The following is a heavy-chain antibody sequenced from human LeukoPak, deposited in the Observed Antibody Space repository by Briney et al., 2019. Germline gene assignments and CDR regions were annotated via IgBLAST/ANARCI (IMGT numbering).Heavy chain of an antibody. D-gene: IGHD3-9*01. CDR3: ASLPPPLRYFDWPNWFDP. CDR2: INHSGST. V-gene: IGHV4-34*01. J-gene: IGHJ5*02. Sequence: SETLSLTCAVYGGSFSGYYWSWIRQPPGKGLEWIGEINHSGSTNYNPSLKSRVTISVDTSKNQFSLKLSSVTAADTAVYYCASLPPPLRYFDWPNWFDPWGQGTLVTVSS. CDR1: GGSFSGYY.